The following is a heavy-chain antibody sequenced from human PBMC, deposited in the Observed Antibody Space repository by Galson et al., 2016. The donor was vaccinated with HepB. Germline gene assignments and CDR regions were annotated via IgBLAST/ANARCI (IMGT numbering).Heavy chain of an antibody. V-gene: IGHV3-11*01. CDR3: ARRGRWHYGLDV. J-gene: IGHJ6*04. Sequence: SLRLSCAASGFTFSDNYMTWIRQAPGMGLEWTSYISTSGETIYYADSVKGRFTISRDNAKSSLYLQMNGLRVEDTAVYFCARRGRWHYGLDVWGKGTAVTVSS. CDR1: GFTFSDNY. CDR2: ISTSGETI. D-gene: IGHD5-24*01.